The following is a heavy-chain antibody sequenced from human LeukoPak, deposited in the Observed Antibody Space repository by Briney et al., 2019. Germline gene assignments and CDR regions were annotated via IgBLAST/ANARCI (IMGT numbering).Heavy chain of an antibody. CDR3: ARGRDGYKY. D-gene: IGHD5-24*01. CDR1: GFTFSDYY. CDR2: ISSRGKTT. J-gene: IGHJ4*02. V-gene: IGHV3-11*01. Sequence: GGSLRLSCAASGFTFSDYYMSWIRQAPGKGLEWLSYISSRGKTTHFADSVKGRFSVSRDNTNNTLYVQMNSLRAEDTAVYFCARGRDGYKYWGQGTLVAVSS.